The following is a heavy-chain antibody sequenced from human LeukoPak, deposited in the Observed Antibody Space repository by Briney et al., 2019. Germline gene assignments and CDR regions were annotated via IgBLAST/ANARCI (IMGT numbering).Heavy chain of an antibody. V-gene: IGHV3-49*03. CDR3: PRGVIVGAAYFDY. D-gene: IGHD1-26*01. CDR2: IKTKTFGGTT. J-gene: IGHJ4*02. Sequence: PGGSLRLSCTTSGFTFGDHGVSWFRQAPGKGPEWISFIKTKTFGGTTEYAASVKGRFTISRDDSTGIAYLQMDSLKPDDTAVYYCPRGVIVGAAYFDYWGQGTLVTVSS. CDR1: GFTFGDHG.